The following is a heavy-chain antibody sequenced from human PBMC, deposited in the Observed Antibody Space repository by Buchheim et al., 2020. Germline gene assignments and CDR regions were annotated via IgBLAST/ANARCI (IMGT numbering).Heavy chain of an antibody. D-gene: IGHD5-24*01. CDR3: ARDGGNRSRDGYFDY. CDR1: GGSISSGGYY. J-gene: IGHJ4*02. CDR2: IYYSGST. V-gene: IGHV4-31*03. Sequence: QVQLQESGPGLVKPSQTLSLTCTVSGGSISSGGYYWSWIRQHPGKGLEWIGYIYYSGSTYYNPSLKSRVTISVDKLKNHLPLKLSSVTAADTAVYYCARDGGNRSRDGYFDYWGQGTL.